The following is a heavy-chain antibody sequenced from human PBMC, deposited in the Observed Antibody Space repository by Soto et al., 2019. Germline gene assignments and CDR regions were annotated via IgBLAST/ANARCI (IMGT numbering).Heavy chain of an antibody. CDR2: ISGSGGST. CDR1: GFTFSSYA. Sequence: EVQLLESGGGLVQPGGSLRLSCAASGFTFSSYAMSWVRQAPGKGLEWVSDISGSGGSTYYADSVKGRFTISRDNSKNQLYLQMNSLRAEDTAVYYCAKYIMVRGVIDAVDIWGQGTMVTVSS. D-gene: IGHD3-10*01. CDR3: AKYIMVRGVIDAVDI. V-gene: IGHV3-23*01. J-gene: IGHJ3*02.